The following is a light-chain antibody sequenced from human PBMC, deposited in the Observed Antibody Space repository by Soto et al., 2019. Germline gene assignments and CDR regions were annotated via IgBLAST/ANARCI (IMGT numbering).Light chain of an antibody. CDR1: RSDVGGYNY. V-gene: IGLV2-14*01. CDR2: EVS. Sequence: QSALTQPASVSGSPGQSITISCTGTRSDVGGYNYVSWYQQHPGKAPKLMIYEVSNRPSGVSNRFSGSKSGNTASLTISGLQAEDEADYYCSSYTSSSIDYVFGTGTQLTVL. J-gene: IGLJ1*01. CDR3: SSYTSSSIDYV.